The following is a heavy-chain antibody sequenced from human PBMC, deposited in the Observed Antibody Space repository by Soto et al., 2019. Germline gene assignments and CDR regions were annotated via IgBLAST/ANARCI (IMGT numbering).Heavy chain of an antibody. Sequence: QVQLQESGPGLVKPSETLSLTCTVSGGSISSYYWSWIRQPPGKGLEWIGYIYYSGSTNYNPSLKSRVTISVDTSKNQFSLKLSSVTAADTAVYYCARQRIAVAGPCWYFDLWGRGTLVTVSS. J-gene: IGHJ2*01. CDR3: ARQRIAVAGPCWYFDL. CDR1: GGSISSYY. D-gene: IGHD6-19*01. V-gene: IGHV4-59*08. CDR2: IYYSGST.